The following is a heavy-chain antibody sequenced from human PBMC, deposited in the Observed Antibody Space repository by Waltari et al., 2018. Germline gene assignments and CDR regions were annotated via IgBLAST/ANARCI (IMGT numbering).Heavy chain of an antibody. D-gene: IGHD3-22*01. CDR3: ATDGINYYDSSGLGY. J-gene: IGHJ4*02. Sequence: QVQMVQSGAEVKKPGASVKVFCTVYGYTLTELSMHLVRPAPGHGLEWMGGFDPEDGETIYAQKFQGRVTMTEDTSTDTAYMELSSLRSEDTAVYYCATDGINYYDSSGLGYWGQGTLVTVSS. V-gene: IGHV1-24*01. CDR1: GYTLTELS. CDR2: FDPEDGET.